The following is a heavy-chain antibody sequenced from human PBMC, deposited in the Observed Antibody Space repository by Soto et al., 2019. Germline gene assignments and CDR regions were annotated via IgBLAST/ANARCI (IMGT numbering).Heavy chain of an antibody. V-gene: IGHV4-31*03. CDR2: IYFSGSS. CDR1: GDSVSSGLYY. Sequence: SETLSLTYTVSGDSVSSGLYYCSCIRQHPGKGLECIGYIYFSGSSHYNPSLESRVTISVDTSKNQFSLKLSSVTAADTAVYYCARERNYYDSSGSRLPGYFDYWGQGTLVTVSS. J-gene: IGHJ4*02. D-gene: IGHD3-22*01. CDR3: ARERNYYDSSGSRLPGYFDY.